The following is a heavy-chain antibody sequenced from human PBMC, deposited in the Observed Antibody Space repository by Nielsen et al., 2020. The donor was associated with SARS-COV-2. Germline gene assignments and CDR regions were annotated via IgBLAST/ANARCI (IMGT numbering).Heavy chain of an antibody. CDR1: GYMFTTYT. CDR3: ARDLKLVGASRRDSPDAFDI. J-gene: IGHJ3*02. Sequence: ASVKVSCKASGYMFTTYTIHWVRQAPGQRLEWMGWINAGNGNTKSSQKFQGRVTITRDTSASTAYMELSSLRSEDTAVYYCARDLKLVGASRRDSPDAFDIWGQGTMVTVSS. V-gene: IGHV1-3*01. D-gene: IGHD1-26*01. CDR2: INAGNGNT.